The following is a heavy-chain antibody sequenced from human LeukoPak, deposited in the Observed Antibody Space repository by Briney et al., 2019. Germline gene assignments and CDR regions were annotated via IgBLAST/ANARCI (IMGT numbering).Heavy chain of an antibody. CDR3: ARDLAAAGYFDY. CDR1: GFTFSSFG. J-gene: IGHJ4*02. D-gene: IGHD6-13*01. V-gene: IGHV3-48*03. CDR2: ISDIGTNK. Sequence: PGGSLRLSCAASGFTFSSFGMNWVRQAPGKGLEWIAYISDIGTNKFYADSVKGRFTISRDNTKTSLSLHVDSLRAEDTAVYYCARDLAAAGYFDYWGQGTLVTVSS.